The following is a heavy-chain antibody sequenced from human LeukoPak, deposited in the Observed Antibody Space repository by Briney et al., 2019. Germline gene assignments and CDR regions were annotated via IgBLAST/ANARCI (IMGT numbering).Heavy chain of an antibody. CDR2: ISFDGNNK. Sequence: GSLRLSCAASGFTFSTYAMHWVRQAPGKGLEWVTVISFDGNNKNYADSVKGRFTISRDNAKNSLYLQMNSLRAEDMALYYCAKGNCRGGSCYYFDYWGQGTLVTVSS. V-gene: IGHV3-30*04. J-gene: IGHJ4*02. CDR3: AKGNCRGGSCYYFDY. D-gene: IGHD2-15*01. CDR1: GFTFSTYA.